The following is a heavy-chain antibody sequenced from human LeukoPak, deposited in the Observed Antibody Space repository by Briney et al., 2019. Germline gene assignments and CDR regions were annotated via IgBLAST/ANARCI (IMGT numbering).Heavy chain of an antibody. CDR3: ARDVDGSSRPNYVYGIDI. J-gene: IGHJ6*02. V-gene: IGHV1-18*01. CDR2: ISAYNGNT. Sequence: ASGTLSCNVSGYTTTSLCISWVRQAPGQGLEWMGWISAYNGNTNYAQKLQGRVTMTTDTSTSEAYIETGSLRSGDTAVYYCARDVDGSSRPNYVYGIDIWGQGTTVTVSS. D-gene: IGHD6-13*01. CDR1: GYTTTSLC.